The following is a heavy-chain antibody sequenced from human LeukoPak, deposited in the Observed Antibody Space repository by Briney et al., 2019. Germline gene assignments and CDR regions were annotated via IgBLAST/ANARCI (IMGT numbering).Heavy chain of an antibody. CDR2: IYPADSDT. Sequence: GESLKVSCKGSGYRFANYHIGWVRQMPGKGLEWMGIIYPADSDTRYRPTFRGQVTISVDKSINTAYLQWSSLKASDTAMYYCTRLISRGSDYNYVDDWGQGTLITVSS. CDR1: GYRFANYH. D-gene: IGHD5-24*01. J-gene: IGHJ4*02. CDR3: TRLISRGSDYNYVDD. V-gene: IGHV5-51*01.